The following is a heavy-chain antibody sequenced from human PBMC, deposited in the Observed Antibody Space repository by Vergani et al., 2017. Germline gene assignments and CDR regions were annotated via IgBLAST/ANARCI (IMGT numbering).Heavy chain of an antibody. CDR3: ARASHCINCYSEGPNGPGYYYMDV. CDR2: MYTSGHT. D-gene: IGHD2-21*01. Sequence: QVQLQESGPGLLKPSQTLSLTCTVSGASVSHGTYYWTWIRQPAGKKLEWIVRMYTSGHTIYNPSLESRVTMSVDTSKNQFSLQLSSVTAADTAVYYCARASHCINCYSEGPNGPGYYYMDVWGKGTTVTVSS. V-gene: IGHV4-61*02. J-gene: IGHJ6*03. CDR1: GASVSHGTYY.